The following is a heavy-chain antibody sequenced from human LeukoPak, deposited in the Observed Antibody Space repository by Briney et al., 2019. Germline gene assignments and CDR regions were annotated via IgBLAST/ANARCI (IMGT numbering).Heavy chain of an antibody. CDR3: VKAPSDGLDV. CDR1: GFTFSIYP. Sequence: PRGSLRLSCSASGFTFSIYPMHWVRQAPGKGLEYVSTIFTNGDTTSYAASVKGRFTTSRDDSKNTLYLQMSSLRPEDTAVYYCVKAPSDGLDVWGQEATVTVSS. J-gene: IGHJ6*02. CDR2: IFTNGDTT. V-gene: IGHV3-64D*06.